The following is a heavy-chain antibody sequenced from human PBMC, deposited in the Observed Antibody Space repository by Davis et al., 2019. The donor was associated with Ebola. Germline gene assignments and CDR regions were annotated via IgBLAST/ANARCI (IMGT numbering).Heavy chain of an antibody. CDR3: AREAAKLVAIPRFDY. D-gene: IGHD2-21*01. V-gene: IGHV3-11*01. CDR2: VSSFASTT. Sequence: LGGSLRLSCAASGFSFSDYYMSWIRQAPGKGLEWVSYVSSFASTTYYADSVKGRFTISRDNAKNSLYLQMTSLRAEDTAVYYCAREAAKLVAIPRFDYWGQGTLVTVSS. J-gene: IGHJ4*02. CDR1: GFSFSDYY.